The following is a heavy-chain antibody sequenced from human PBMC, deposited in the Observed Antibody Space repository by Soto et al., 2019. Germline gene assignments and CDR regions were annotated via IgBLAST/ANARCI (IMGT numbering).Heavy chain of an antibody. Sequence: GGSLRLSCAASGFTFSSYAMSWVRQAPGKGLEWVSAISGSGGSTYYADSVKGRFTISRDNSKNTLYLQMNSLRAEDTAVYYCARGKAAAGYYYYGMDVWGQGTTVTVSS. V-gene: IGHV3-23*01. D-gene: IGHD6-13*01. J-gene: IGHJ6*02. CDR1: GFTFSSYA. CDR2: ISGSGGST. CDR3: ARGKAAAGYYYYGMDV.